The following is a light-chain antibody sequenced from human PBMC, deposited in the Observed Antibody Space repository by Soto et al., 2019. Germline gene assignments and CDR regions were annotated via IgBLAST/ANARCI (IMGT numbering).Light chain of an antibody. CDR1: QSITTW. CDR3: QRYNDYHYI. V-gene: IGKV1-5*03. J-gene: IGKJ2*01. CDR2: KAT. Sequence: DIQMTQSPSTLSASVGDRVTITFRASQSITTWLAWYQQKPGKAPKLLIYKATNLQSGVPSRFSVCGSGTEFRLTISSLHPADFAPQYCQRYNDYHYIFSHETKLEIK.